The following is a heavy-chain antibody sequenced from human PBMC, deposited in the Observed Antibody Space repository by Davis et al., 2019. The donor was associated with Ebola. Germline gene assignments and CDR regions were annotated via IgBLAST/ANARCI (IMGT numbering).Heavy chain of an antibody. Sequence: PGGSLRLSCAPSGFSVRNYGMHWVRQAPGKGLEWVALIWADERSKDYVDSVKGRFTISKDTSKNTLYLQMNNLRVEDTAVYYCVRDSGYYSHDYWGHGTLVTASS. D-gene: IGHD5-12*01. CDR3: VRDSGYYSHDY. J-gene: IGHJ4*01. CDR2: IWADERSK. CDR1: GFSVRNYG. V-gene: IGHV3-33*01.